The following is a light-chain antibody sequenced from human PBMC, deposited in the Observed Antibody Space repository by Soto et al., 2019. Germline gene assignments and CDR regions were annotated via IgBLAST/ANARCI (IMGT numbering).Light chain of an antibody. J-gene: IGKJ1*01. CDR3: QQYSSSPAT. CDR1: QSVRSSH. V-gene: IGKV3-20*01. Sequence: EIVLTQSPGTLSLSPGERATLSCRASQSVRSSHLAWYQQKPGQAPRLLIYGASSRATGIPDRFSGSGSGTDFTLTISRLGPEDFAVYSCQQYSSSPATFGQGTKVDIK. CDR2: GAS.